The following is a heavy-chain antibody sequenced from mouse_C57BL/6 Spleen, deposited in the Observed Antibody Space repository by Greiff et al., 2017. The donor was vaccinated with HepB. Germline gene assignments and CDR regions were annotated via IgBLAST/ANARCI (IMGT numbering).Heavy chain of an antibody. CDR3: ARGNIYYYGSKDY. Sequence: EVQLVESGGGLVKPGGSLKLSCAASGFTFSSYAMSWVRQTPEKRLEWVATISDGGSYTYYPDNVKGRFTISRDNAKNNLYLQMSHLKSEDTAMYYCARGNIYYYGSKDYWGQGTTLTVSS. CDR2: ISDGGSYT. D-gene: IGHD1-1*01. V-gene: IGHV5-4*01. CDR1: GFTFSSYA. J-gene: IGHJ2*01.